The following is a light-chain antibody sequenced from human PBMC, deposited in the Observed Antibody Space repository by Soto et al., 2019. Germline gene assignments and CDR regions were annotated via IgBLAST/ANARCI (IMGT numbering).Light chain of an antibody. J-gene: IGKJ5*01. V-gene: IGKV3-20*01. CDR3: LQYGGSPIT. CDR1: QSISSKF. Sequence: EIVLTQSPGTLSFSPGERATLSCGASQSISSKFLAWYQQKPDQAPRLLIYATSIRSTGMPDRLSGSGAWTDYSLTISRLVPEDFAVYFCLQYGGSPITFGHGTRVEI. CDR2: ATS.